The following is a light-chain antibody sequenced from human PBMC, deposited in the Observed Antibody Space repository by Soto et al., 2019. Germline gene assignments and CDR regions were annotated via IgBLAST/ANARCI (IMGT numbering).Light chain of an antibody. CDR3: CSYASGGTYV. CDR1: SSDIGSYNL. CDR2: EGS. Sequence: QSALTQPASVSGSPGQSITISCTGTSSDIGSYNLVSWYQHHPGKAPKLMIYEGSKRPAGVSDRLSGSRSGNTASLTISGLQAEDEADYYCCSYASGGTYVFGTGTKLTVL. V-gene: IGLV2-23*01. J-gene: IGLJ1*01.